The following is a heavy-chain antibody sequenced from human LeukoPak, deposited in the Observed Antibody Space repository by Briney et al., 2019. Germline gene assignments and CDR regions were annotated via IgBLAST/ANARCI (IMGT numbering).Heavy chain of an antibody. Sequence: ASVKVSCKASGYTFTSYGISWVRQAPGQGLEWMGWISAYNGNTNYAQKLQGRVTMTTDTSTSTAYMELRSLRSDDTAVYHCARDPVPYDSSGYYSGVNWGQGTLVTVSS. CDR3: ARDPVPYDSSGYYSGVN. CDR1: GYTFTSYG. J-gene: IGHJ4*02. D-gene: IGHD3-22*01. CDR2: ISAYNGNT. V-gene: IGHV1-18*01.